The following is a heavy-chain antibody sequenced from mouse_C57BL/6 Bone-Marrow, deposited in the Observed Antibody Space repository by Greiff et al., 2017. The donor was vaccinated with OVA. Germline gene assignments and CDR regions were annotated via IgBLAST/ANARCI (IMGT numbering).Heavy chain of an antibody. CDR2: IFPGSGST. CDR3: ASTVVATYYWYFDV. V-gene: IGHV1-75*01. J-gene: IGHJ1*03. Sequence: QVQLQQSGPELVKPGASVKISCKASGYTFTDYYINWVKQRPGQGLEWIGWIFPGSGSTYYNEKFKGKATLTVDKSSSTAYMLLISLTSEDSAVYFCASTVVATYYWYFDVWGTGTTVTVSS. D-gene: IGHD1-1*01. CDR1: GYTFTDYY.